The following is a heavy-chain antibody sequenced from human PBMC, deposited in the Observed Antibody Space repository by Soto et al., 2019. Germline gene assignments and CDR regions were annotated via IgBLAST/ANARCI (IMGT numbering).Heavy chain of an antibody. CDR1: GFTFSSYS. J-gene: IGHJ3*02. V-gene: IGHV3-21*01. Sequence: PGGSLRLWCAASGFTFSSYSMDWVRQAPGKGLEWVSSISSSSSYIYYADSVKGRFTISRDNAKNSLYLRMNSLRAEDTAVYYRARDSYVLRYFDWLPHDAFDIWGQGTRVTVSS. CDR2: ISSSSSYI. CDR3: ARDSYVLRYFDWLPHDAFDI. D-gene: IGHD3-9*01.